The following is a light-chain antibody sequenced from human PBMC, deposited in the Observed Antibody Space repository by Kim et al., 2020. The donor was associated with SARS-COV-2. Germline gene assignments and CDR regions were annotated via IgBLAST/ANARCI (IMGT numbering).Light chain of an antibody. CDR1: QSVGNS. J-gene: IGKJ4*01. CDR3: QQRYDWPLT. CDR2: ETS. Sequence: EIVLTQSPGTLSLSPGERATLSCRASQSVGNSLAWFQKKPGQAPRLLIFETSNRDTGIPARFSGSGSGTGFTLTISSLEPEDFAVYYCQQRYDWPLTFGGGTKVDIK. V-gene: IGKV3-11*01.